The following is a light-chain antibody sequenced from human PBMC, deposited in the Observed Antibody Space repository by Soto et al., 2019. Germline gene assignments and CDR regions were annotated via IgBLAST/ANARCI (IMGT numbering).Light chain of an antibody. J-gene: IGKJ1*01. Sequence: EIVLTQSPGTLSLSPGERATLSCRASQSVSSSYLAWYQQKPGQAPRLLIYGASSRATGIPDRFSGSGSGPDFTLTISRLEPEDFAVYYCQQYGSSPRTFGQGTKV. CDR2: GAS. CDR1: QSVSSSY. V-gene: IGKV3-20*01. CDR3: QQYGSSPRT.